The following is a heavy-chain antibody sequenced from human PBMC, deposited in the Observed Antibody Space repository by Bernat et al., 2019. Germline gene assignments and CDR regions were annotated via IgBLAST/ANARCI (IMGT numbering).Heavy chain of an antibody. CDR3: TRGAREAVAGTTDFDH. J-gene: IGHJ4*02. Sequence: QVQLQESGPGLVDPSGTLSLTCAVSGDSISTKTWRTWVRQPPGKGLEWIGDIFHTGTTNYNPSLKSRVTISVDKSKNQFSLKLNSVTAADTAVYYCTRGAREAVAGTTDFDHWGQGTLVTVSS. CDR2: IFHTGTT. D-gene: IGHD6-19*01. CDR1: GDSISTKTW. V-gene: IGHV4-4*02.